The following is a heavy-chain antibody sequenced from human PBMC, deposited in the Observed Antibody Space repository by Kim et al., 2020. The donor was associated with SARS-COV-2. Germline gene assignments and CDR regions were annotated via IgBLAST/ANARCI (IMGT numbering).Heavy chain of an antibody. CDR2: IGDDDKT. V-gene: IGHV3-23*01. CDR1: GFGFSTYS. J-gene: IGHJ4*02. Sequence: GGSLRLSCAASGFGFSTYSMTWVRQAPGKGLEWVSTIGDDDKTYYADSVKGRFTISRDKPRNMLSLQMNSLRAEDTAAYFCARGSNRRQPLDYWGQGTLVTVSS. CDR3: ARGSNRRQPLDY.